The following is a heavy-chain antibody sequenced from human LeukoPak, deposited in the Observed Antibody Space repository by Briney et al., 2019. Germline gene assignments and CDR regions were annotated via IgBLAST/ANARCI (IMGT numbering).Heavy chain of an antibody. V-gene: IGHV4-34*01. J-gene: IGHJ6*04. CDR2: INHSGST. CDR1: GGSFSGYY. D-gene: IGHD3-10*01. Sequence: SETLSLTCAVCGGSFSGYYWSWIRQPPGKGLEWIGEINHSGSTNYNPSLKSRVTISVDTSKNQFSLKLSSVTAADTAVYYCARGGTMVRGVIIPKNYYYGMDVWGKGTTVTVSS. CDR3: ARGGTMVRGVIIPKNYYYGMDV.